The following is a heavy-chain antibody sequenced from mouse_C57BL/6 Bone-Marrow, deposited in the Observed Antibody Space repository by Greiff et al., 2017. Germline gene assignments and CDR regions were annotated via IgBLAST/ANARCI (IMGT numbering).Heavy chain of an antibody. CDR2: ISGGGGNT. V-gene: IGHV5-9*01. CDR1: GFTFSSYT. Sequence: EVHLVESGGGLVKPGGSLKLSCAASGFTFSSYTMSWVRPTPEKRLEWVATISGGGGNTYYPDSVKGLFTISRDNAKNTLYLQMSSLRSEDTALYYCARHRGYYDYDDGFAYWGQGTLVTVSA. CDR3: ARHRGYYDYDDGFAY. D-gene: IGHD2-4*01. J-gene: IGHJ3*01.